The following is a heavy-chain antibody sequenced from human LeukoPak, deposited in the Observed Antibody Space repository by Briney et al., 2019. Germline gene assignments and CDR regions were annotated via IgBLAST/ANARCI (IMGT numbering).Heavy chain of an antibody. Sequence: SETLSLTCTVSNVSISSGSHYWNWIRQPAGKGLEWIGRIYAGGRSNYNPSLRSRVTISVDTSKNQFSLRLSSVTATDTGVYYCARESGYSYGYFDYWGQGTLVTVSS. CDR3: ARESGYSYGYFDY. D-gene: IGHD5-18*01. V-gene: IGHV4-61*02. CDR1: NVSISSGSHY. J-gene: IGHJ4*02. CDR2: IYAGGRS.